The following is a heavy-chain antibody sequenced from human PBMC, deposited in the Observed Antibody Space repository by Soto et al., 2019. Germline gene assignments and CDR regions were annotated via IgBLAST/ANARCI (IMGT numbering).Heavy chain of an antibody. D-gene: IGHD2-8*02. CDR1: GFGFSAFG. J-gene: IGHJ4*02. Sequence: QVQLVESGGGAVQPGTSLRLSCAASGFGFSAFGMHWFRQAPGKGLELVAVVSNDGRSQHYADSVRGRFTISRDNSQNTVSLQMNGLRPDDTARYYCAKTITTPPSESSTGRGALIDHWGRGALVIVSS. CDR2: VSNDGRSQ. CDR3: AKTITTPPSESSTGRGALIDH. V-gene: IGHV3-30*18.